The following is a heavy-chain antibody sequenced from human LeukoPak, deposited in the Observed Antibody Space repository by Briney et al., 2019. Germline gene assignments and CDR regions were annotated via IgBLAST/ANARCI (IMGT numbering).Heavy chain of an antibody. CDR3: ATDGSFWSGYPHDAFDI. CDR1: GGSISSYY. CDR2: IYTSGST. Sequence: SETLSLTCTVSGGSISSYYWSWIRQPAGKGLEWIGRIYTSGSTNYNPSLKSRVTMSVDTSKNQFSLQLNSVTPEDTAVYYCATDGSFWSGYPHDAFDIWGQGTMVTVSS. J-gene: IGHJ3*02. V-gene: IGHV4-4*07. D-gene: IGHD3-3*01.